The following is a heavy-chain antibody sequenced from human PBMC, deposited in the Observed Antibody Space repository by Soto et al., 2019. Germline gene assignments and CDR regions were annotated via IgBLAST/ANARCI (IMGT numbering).Heavy chain of an antibody. CDR1: GFTFSSFG. V-gene: IGHV3-23*01. CDR3: AKAATITTLYNFDF. J-gene: IGHJ4*02. CDR2: ISGSGGST. Sequence: PGGSLRLSCAASGFTFSSFGMNWVRQAPGKGLEWVSLISGSGGSTYHADSVKGRFTISRDNSKNTLYLQMNSLRAEDTAVYYCAKAATITTLYNFDFWGQGTLVTVSS. D-gene: IGHD4-4*01.